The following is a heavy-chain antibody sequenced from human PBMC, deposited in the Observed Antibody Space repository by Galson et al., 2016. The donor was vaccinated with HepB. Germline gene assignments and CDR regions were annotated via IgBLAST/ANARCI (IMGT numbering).Heavy chain of an antibody. CDR1: GFTFSSSS. CDR3: GKGGAYDH. CDR2: ISGNGEDT. V-gene: IGHV3-23*01. Sequence: SLRLSCAASGFTFSSSSMNWVRQAPGTGLEWVSGISGNGEDTYYTDSVKGRFTISKDNSKNTLYLQMDSLRVEGTATYYCGKGGAYDHWGQGTAVTVSS. J-gene: IGHJ4*02.